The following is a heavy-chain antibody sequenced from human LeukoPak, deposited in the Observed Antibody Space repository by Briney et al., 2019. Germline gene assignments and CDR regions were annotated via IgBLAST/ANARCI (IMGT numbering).Heavy chain of an antibody. J-gene: IGHJ5*02. Sequence: ASVKVSCKASGYTFTSHGISWLRQAPGQGLLWVGRISDYNGATNYAQKVKGRVTLTTDPSTSTAYMEVRSLRSDDTAVYYCARTNMVFGVDIEENWFDPWGQGTLVTVSS. CDR1: GYTFTSHG. CDR2: ISDYNGAT. CDR3: ARTNMVFGVDIEENWFDP. D-gene: IGHD3-3*01. V-gene: IGHV1-18*01.